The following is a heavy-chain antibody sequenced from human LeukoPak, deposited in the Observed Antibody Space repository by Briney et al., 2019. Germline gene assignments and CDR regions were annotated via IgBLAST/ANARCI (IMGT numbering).Heavy chain of an antibody. Sequence: PSETLSLTCTVSGYSISSGYEWGWIRQPPGKRLEWLGSISQSGSTYDNQSLKSRVTMSVDTSKNQFSLKLSSVTAADTAVYYCARGRGYVVDYWGQGTLVTVSS. D-gene: IGHD5-12*01. CDR2: ISQSGST. CDR1: GYSISSGYE. V-gene: IGHV4-38-2*02. CDR3: ARGRGYVVDY. J-gene: IGHJ4*02.